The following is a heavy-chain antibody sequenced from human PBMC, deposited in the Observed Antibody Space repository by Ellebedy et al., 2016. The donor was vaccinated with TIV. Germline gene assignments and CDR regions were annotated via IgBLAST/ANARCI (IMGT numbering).Heavy chain of an antibody. Sequence: GGSLRLXCAAAGFDFSSYSITWVRQAAGKGLEWVSYISSSGSTTYYADSVKGRFTISRDNAKNLLYLEMNSLRAEDTAVYYCARSGYSGWGQGTQVTVSS. V-gene: IGHV3-48*01. CDR2: ISSSGSTT. D-gene: IGHD5-12*01. J-gene: IGHJ4*02. CDR3: ARSGYSG. CDR1: GFDFSSYS.